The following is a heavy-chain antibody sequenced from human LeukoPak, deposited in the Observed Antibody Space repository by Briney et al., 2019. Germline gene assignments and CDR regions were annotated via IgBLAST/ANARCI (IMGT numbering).Heavy chain of an antibody. Sequence: GSLRLSCAASGFTFSTYGIHWVRQAPGKGLEWVAFIRFDGVIKYYADSVKGRFTISRDNSKNTLYLQMNSLRGEDTAVYYCAKDSGSGWYEAHFDPWDRGTLVTVSS. CDR2: IRFDGVIK. D-gene: IGHD6-19*01. CDR1: GFTFSTYG. CDR3: AKDSGSGWYEAHFDP. J-gene: IGHJ5*02. V-gene: IGHV3-30*02.